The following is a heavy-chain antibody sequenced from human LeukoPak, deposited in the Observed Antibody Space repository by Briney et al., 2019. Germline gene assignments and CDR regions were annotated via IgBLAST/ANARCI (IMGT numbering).Heavy chain of an antibody. CDR1: GGSFSGYY. CDR3: ARVKSVVVVPAARGYFDY. J-gene: IGHJ4*02. D-gene: IGHD2-2*01. CDR2: INHSGST. Sequence: SETLSLTCAVYGGSFSGYYWSSIRQPPGKGLEWIGEINHSGSTNYNPSLKSRVTISVDTSKNQFSLKLSSVTAADTAVYYCARVKSVVVVPAARGYFDYWGQGTLVTVSS. V-gene: IGHV4-34*01.